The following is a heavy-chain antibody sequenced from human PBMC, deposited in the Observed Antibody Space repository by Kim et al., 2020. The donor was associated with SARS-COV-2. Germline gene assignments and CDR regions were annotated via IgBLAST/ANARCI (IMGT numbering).Heavy chain of an antibody. CDR3: TRISGTTLAFWDAIDV. D-gene: IGHD1-1*01. Sequence: GGSLRLSCAASGFTFSDSPIHWVRQASGKGLEWVGRIRSRVYSYATSYAASVKGRFTISRDDQESTAYLHMNGLKTEDTAVYYCTRISGTTLAFWDAIDV. CDR1: GFTFSDSP. CDR2: IRSRVYSYAT. J-gene: IGHJ3*01. V-gene: IGHV3-73*01.